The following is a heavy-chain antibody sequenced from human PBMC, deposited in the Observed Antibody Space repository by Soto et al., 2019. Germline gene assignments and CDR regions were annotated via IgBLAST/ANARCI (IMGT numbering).Heavy chain of an antibody. D-gene: IGHD3-3*01. CDR2: IYHSGST. V-gene: IGHV4-38-2*01. Sequence: PSETLSLTCAVSGYSISSGYYWGWIRQPPGKGLEWIGSIYHSGSTYYNPSLKSRVTISVDTSKNQFSLKLSSVTAADRAVYYCARAGGEYDFWSGYYDEGDYYYGMDVWGQGTTVTVSS. CDR1: GYSISSGYY. J-gene: IGHJ6*02. CDR3: ARAGGEYDFWSGYYDEGDYYYGMDV.